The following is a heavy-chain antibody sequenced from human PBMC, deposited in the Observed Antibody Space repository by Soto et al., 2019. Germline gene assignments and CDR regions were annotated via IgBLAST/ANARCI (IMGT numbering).Heavy chain of an antibody. Sequence: SETLSITCTVSGYSISSGSYCAWIRQPPGKGPEWIASIYHGGTTFYNPSLKSRITISVDTSNNQFSLKLTSVTAADTAVYYCARVHVMVVAGSTFDYWGHGTLVTVSS. CDR2: IYHGGTT. CDR1: GYSISSGSY. V-gene: IGHV4-38-2*02. CDR3: ARVHVMVVAGSTFDY. D-gene: IGHD6-19*01. J-gene: IGHJ4*01.